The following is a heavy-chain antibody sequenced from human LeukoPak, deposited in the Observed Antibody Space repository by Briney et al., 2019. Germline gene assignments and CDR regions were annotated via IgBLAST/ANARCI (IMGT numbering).Heavy chain of an antibody. J-gene: IGHJ5*02. D-gene: IGHD3-10*01. CDR2: ISYDGSNK. CDR1: GFTFSSYG. V-gene: IGHV3-30*18. CDR3: AKLGVGYYGSADGWFDP. Sequence: GGSLRLSCAASGFTFSSYGMHWVRQAPGKGLEWVAVISYDGSNKYYAGSVKGRFTISRDNSKNTLYLQMNSLRAEDTAVYYCAKLGVGYYGSADGWFDPWGQGTLVTVSS.